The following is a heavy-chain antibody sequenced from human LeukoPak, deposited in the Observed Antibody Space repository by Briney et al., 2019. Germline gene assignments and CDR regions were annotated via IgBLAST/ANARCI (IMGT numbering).Heavy chain of an antibody. D-gene: IGHD1-26*01. Sequence: PGGSLRLSCAASGLTFSSYAMSWVRQAPGKGLEWVSGITSGFTPHYADSVKGRFTISRDYSKNTFHLQMNSLRAEDTAVYYCAKDYSDSRVGDVFFEYWGQGTLVTVSS. J-gene: IGHJ4*02. CDR2: ITSGFTP. V-gene: IGHV3-23*01. CDR3: AKDYSDSRVGDVFFEY. CDR1: GLTFSSYA.